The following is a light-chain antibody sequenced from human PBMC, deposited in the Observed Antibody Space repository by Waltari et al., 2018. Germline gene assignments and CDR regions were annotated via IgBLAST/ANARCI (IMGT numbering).Light chain of an antibody. CDR3: QQYGDLPVT. J-gene: IGKJ5*01. CDR1: QDISEY. V-gene: IGKV1-33*01. CDR2: DAS. Sequence: DIQLTQSPSSLSASVGDRVMISCQASQDISEYLNWYQQKPGKAPQVPIYDASHLESGVPSRFSGSGSGTEFSLTINSLQPEDSATYYCQQYGDLPVTFGQGTRLDIK.